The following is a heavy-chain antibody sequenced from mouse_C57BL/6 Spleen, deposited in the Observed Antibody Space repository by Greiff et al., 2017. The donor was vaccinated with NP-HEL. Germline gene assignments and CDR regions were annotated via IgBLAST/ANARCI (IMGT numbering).Heavy chain of an antibody. CDR3: ARFDYDGGNAMDY. Sequence: EVQVVESGGGLVKPGGSLKLSCAASGFTFSDYGMHWVRQAPEKGLEWVAYISSGSSTIYYADTVKGRFTISRDNAKNTLFLQMTSLRSEDTAMYYCARFDYDGGNAMDYWGQGTSVTVSS. J-gene: IGHJ4*01. CDR1: GFTFSDYG. D-gene: IGHD2-4*01. V-gene: IGHV5-17*01. CDR2: ISSGSSTI.